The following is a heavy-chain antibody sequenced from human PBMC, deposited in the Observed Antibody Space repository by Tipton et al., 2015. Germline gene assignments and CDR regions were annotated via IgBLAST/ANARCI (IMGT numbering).Heavy chain of an antibody. V-gene: IGHV1-69*06. Sequence: QLVQSGAEVKKPESSVKVSCKASGGTFSDYAISWIRQAPGHGLEWMGGINPITGAASYAQSFQGRVTIVADKYANTVYMELSSLTSEDTAVYYCARSPRMVIVGECDYWGQGTLVTVSS. CDR3: ARSPRMVIVGECDY. D-gene: IGHD3-16*01. CDR2: INPITGAA. CDR1: GGTFSDYA. J-gene: IGHJ4*02.